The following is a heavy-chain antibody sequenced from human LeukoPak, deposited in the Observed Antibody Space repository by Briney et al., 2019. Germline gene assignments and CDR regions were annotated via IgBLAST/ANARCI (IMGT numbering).Heavy chain of an antibody. D-gene: IGHD3-10*01. Sequence: ASVKVSCKASGYTFTSYGISWVRQAPGQGLEWMGWISAYNGNTNYAQKLQGRVTMTTDTSTSTAYMELRSLRSDDTAVYYCARARSSGSIDGYYYYYYYMDVWGKGTTVTISS. CDR2: ISAYNGNT. CDR3: ARARSSGSIDGYYYYYYYMDV. CDR1: GYTFTSYG. J-gene: IGHJ6*03. V-gene: IGHV1-18*01.